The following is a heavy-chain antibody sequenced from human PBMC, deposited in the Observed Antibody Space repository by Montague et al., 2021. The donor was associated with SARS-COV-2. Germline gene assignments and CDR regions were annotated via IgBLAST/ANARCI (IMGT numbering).Heavy chain of an antibody. D-gene: IGHD4-23*01. Sequence: SETLSLTCAVYGGSFSGYYWTWIRQSPGKGLEWIAEINHSGTTNYNFNPSLRSRVTISVATSQSQFSLQLISVTAAATGVYYCARWDPHTFTVVGLRGKSASDXWGQGTPVTVSS. J-gene: IGHJ4*02. CDR3: ARWDPHTFTVVGLRGKSASDX. CDR1: GGSFSGYY. V-gene: IGHV4-34*01. CDR2: INHSGTT.